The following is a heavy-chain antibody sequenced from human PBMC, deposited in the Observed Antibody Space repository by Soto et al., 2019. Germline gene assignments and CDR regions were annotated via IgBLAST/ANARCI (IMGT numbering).Heavy chain of an antibody. Sequence: GGSLRLSCAASGFTFSSYGMHWVRQAPGKGLEWVAVISYDGSNKYYADSVKGRFTISRDNSKNTLYLQMNSLRAEDTAVYYCAKDEGKTLRYYYYGMDVWGQGTTVTVS. V-gene: IGHV3-30*18. CDR1: GFTFSSYG. D-gene: IGHD3-10*01. CDR2: ISYDGSNK. CDR3: AKDEGKTLRYYYYGMDV. J-gene: IGHJ6*02.